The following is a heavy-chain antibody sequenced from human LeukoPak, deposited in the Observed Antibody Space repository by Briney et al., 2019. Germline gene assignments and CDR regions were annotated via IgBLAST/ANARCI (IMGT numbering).Heavy chain of an antibody. CDR1: GGSISSYY. Sequence: SETLSLTCTVSGGSISSYYWSWIRQPPGKGLEWIGYIYHSGSTNYNPSLKSRVTISVDTSKNQFSLKLSSVTAADTAVYYCAREDGIAAAGTGLPFDIWGQGTMVTVSS. CDR3: AREDGIAAAGTGLPFDI. CDR2: IYHSGST. V-gene: IGHV4-59*01. J-gene: IGHJ3*02. D-gene: IGHD6-13*01.